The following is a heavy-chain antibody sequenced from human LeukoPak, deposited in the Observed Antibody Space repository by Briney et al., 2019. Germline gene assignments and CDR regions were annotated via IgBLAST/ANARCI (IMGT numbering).Heavy chain of an antibody. Sequence: PGGSLRLSCAASGFTFSTYWMSWVRQAPGRGLEWVANIKQDGSEIYYVDSVKGRFTVSRDNAKNSLYLQMNSLRADDTAVYYCARDLTYRGCIDYWGQGTLVTVSS. CDR3: ARDLTYRGCIDY. CDR1: GFTFSTYW. CDR2: IKQDGSEI. V-gene: IGHV3-7*01. J-gene: IGHJ4*02. D-gene: IGHD6-19*01.